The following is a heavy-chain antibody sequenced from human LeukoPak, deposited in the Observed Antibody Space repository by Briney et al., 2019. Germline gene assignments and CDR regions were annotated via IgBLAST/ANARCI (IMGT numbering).Heavy chain of an antibody. CDR2: TIPMFGSA. D-gene: IGHD2-15*01. CDR1: RDTFDSYS. J-gene: IGHJ6*03. Sequence: GASVKVSCKASRDTFDSYSISWLRQAPGQGLEWMGGTIPMFGSANYAQKFQGRVTITTDQTTTTAYMELSSLSSEDTAVYYCARVGRSRGSLPNSYHYMDVWGKGTTVTVSS. V-gene: IGHV1-69*05. CDR3: ARVGRSRGSLPNSYHYMDV.